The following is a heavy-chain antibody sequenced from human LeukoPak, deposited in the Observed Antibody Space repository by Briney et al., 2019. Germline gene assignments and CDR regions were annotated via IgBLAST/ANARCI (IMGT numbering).Heavy chain of an antibody. J-gene: IGHJ4*02. Sequence: SETLSLTCTVSGGSISSYYWSWIRQPPGKGLEWIGYIYRSGNTNYNPSPKSRVTISVDTSKNQFSLKLSSVTAADTAVYYCARSYSGYDSFDYWGQGTLVTVSS. D-gene: IGHD5-12*01. CDR2: IYRSGNT. CDR1: GGSISSYY. CDR3: ARSYSGYDSFDY. V-gene: IGHV4-59*01.